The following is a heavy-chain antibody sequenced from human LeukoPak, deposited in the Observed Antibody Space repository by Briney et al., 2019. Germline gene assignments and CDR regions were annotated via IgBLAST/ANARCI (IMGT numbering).Heavy chain of an antibody. Sequence: GGSLRLSCAASGFTFSDYYMSWIRQAPGKGLEWVSYISSSSSYTNYADSVKGRFTISRDNSKKTLYLQMNSLRVEDTAVYYCARRRYDSSGYFDYWGQGTLVPVSS. CDR1: GFTFSDYY. D-gene: IGHD3-22*01. J-gene: IGHJ4*02. CDR3: ARRRYDSSGYFDY. CDR2: ISSSSSYT. V-gene: IGHV3-11*03.